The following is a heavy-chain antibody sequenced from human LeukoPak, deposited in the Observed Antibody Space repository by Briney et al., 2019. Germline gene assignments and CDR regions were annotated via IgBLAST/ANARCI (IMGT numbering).Heavy chain of an antibody. CDR3: ASLTVVPAAQFDY. CDR2: IYYSGST. D-gene: IGHD2-2*01. J-gene: IGHJ4*02. CDR1: GGSISSSSYY. Sequence: PSETLSLTCTVSGGSISSSSYYWGWIRQPPGKGLEWIGSIYYSGSTYYNPSLKSRVTISVDTSKNQFSLKLSSATAADTAVYYCASLTVVPAAQFDYWGQGTLVTVSS. V-gene: IGHV4-39*01.